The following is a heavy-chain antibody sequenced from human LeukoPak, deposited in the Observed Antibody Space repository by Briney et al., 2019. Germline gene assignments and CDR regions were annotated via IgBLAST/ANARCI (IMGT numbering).Heavy chain of an antibody. V-gene: IGHV3-23*01. CDR3: SKWGDYDVLTGYYDSDF. J-gene: IGHJ4*02. CDR2: IVGSGGST. CDR1: GFTFSNYA. Sequence: GASLRLSYAASGFTFSNYAMSWVRQAPGKGLEWVSAIVGSGGSTYYADSVKGRFTISRDNSKNTLFLQMNSLRVEDTALYYCSKWGDYDVLTGYYDSDFWGQGTLVTVSS. D-gene: IGHD3-9*01.